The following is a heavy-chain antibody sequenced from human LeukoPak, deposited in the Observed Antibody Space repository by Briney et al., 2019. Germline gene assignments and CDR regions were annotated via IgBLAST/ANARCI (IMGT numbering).Heavy chain of an antibody. CDR3: ATYSGYDRIFDY. CDR2: IWYDGSNK. Sequence: GGSLRLSCAASGFTFSSYGMHWVRQAPGKGLEWVAVIWYDGSNKYYADSVKGRFTISRDNAKKSVFLRMNGLRAEDTAVYYCATYSGYDRIFDYWGQGTLVTVSS. CDR1: GFTFSSYG. J-gene: IGHJ4*02. V-gene: IGHV3-33*01. D-gene: IGHD5-12*01.